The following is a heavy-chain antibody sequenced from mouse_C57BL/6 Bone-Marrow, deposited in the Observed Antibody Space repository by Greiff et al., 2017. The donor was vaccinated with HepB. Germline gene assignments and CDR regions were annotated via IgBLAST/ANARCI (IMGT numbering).Heavy chain of an antibody. CDR3: ARLNYGGSSWYFDV. Sequence: QVQLKESGAELARPGASVKLSCKASGYTFTSYGISWVKQSTGQGLEWIGEINPRSGNTYYNEKFKGKATLTADKSSSTACMELRSLTSEDSAVYFCARLNYGGSSWYFDVWGTGTTVTVSS. D-gene: IGHD1-1*01. J-gene: IGHJ1*03. V-gene: IGHV1-81*01. CDR2: INPRSGNT. CDR1: GYTFTSYG.